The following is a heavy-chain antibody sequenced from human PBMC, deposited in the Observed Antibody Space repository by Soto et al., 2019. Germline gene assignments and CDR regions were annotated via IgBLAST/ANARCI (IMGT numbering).Heavy chain of an antibody. D-gene: IGHD3-9*01. Sequence: SGGSLRLSCVASGFMFTRSTMNWVRQAPGKGLEWLSSITSASDYIFYADSVKGRFTISRDNAKNSLYLQMNSLRAEDTAVYYCARVGTGSPTPLDIWGQGTMVTVSS. V-gene: IGHV3-21*01. CDR3: ARVGTGSPTPLDI. CDR1: GFMFTRST. J-gene: IGHJ3*02. CDR2: ITSASDYI.